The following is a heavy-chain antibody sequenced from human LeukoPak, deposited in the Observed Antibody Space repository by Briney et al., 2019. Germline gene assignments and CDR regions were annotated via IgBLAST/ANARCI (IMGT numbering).Heavy chain of an antibody. J-gene: IGHJ4*02. CDR3: ARDQHGDYSPYFDY. CDR2: ISETGDR. Sequence: ASVKVSCKASGGTFSSYAISWVRQAPGKGLEWVSTISETGDRYDADSVKGRFTISRDNSKNTLYLQMNSLSAEDTAVYYCARDQHGDYSPYFDYWGRGTLVTVSS. CDR1: GGTFSSYA. D-gene: IGHD4-23*01. V-gene: IGHV3-23*01.